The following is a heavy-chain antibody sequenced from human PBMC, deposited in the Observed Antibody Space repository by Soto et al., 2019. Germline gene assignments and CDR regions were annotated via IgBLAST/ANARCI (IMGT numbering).Heavy chain of an antibody. CDR1: GFTFTGYY. D-gene: IGHD2-2*01. CDR3: ARDWIVVVPAAQYNWFDP. Sequence: GXSVKGSCQASGFTFTGYYMHWVRQAPGQGLEWMGWINPNSGGTNYAQKFQGRVTMTRDTSISTAYMALSRLRSDDTAVYYCARDWIVVVPAAQYNWFDPWGQGTLVTVSS. V-gene: IGHV1-2*02. CDR2: INPNSGGT. J-gene: IGHJ5*02.